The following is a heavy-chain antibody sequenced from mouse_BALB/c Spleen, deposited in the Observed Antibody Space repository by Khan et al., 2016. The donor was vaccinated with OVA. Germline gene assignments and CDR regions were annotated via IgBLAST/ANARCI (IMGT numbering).Heavy chain of an antibody. D-gene: IGHD2-10*01. CDR1: GFSLTNYG. V-gene: IGHV2-6-1*01. J-gene: IGHJ4*01. CDR3: ARQPYYHYNIMDY. Sequence: VELVESGPGLVAPSQSLSITCTISGFSLTNYGVHWVRQPPGKGLEWLVVIWSDGSTTYNSALKSRLTISKDNSKSQVFLKMNSLQTDDTAMHFCARQPYYHYNIMDYWGQGTSVTVSS. CDR2: IWSDGST.